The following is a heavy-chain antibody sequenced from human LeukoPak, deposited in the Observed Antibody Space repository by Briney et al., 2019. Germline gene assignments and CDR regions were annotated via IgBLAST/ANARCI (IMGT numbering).Heavy chain of an antibody. CDR1: GFTFSSYA. CDR3: ARAGNYYGDYDY. J-gene: IGHJ4*02. Sequence: GGSLRLSCAASGFTFSSYAMSWVRQAPGKGLEWVSTISGSGSVAYYADSVKGRFTISRDNSRNTLYLQMNSLRADDTAVYYCARAGNYYGDYDYWGQGTLVTVSS. V-gene: IGHV3-23*01. D-gene: IGHD4-17*01. CDR2: ISGSGSVA.